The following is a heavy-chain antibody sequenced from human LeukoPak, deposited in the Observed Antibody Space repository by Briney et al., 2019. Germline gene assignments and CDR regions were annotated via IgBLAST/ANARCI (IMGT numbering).Heavy chain of an antibody. J-gene: IGHJ1*01. Sequence: GGSLRLSCAASGFYFSTYAMHWVRLTPGKGLEFVSAISKSGDDTSYGNDVKGRFTISRDNIKNTVDLEMGSLRVDDTGIYYCARIPAYWGQGTVVTVSS. CDR3: ARIPAY. CDR1: GFYFSTYA. CDR2: ISKSGDDT. D-gene: IGHD2-2*01. V-gene: IGHV3-64*01.